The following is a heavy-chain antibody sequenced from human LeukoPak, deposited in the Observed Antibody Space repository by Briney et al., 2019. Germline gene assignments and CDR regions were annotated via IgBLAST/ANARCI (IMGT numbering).Heavy chain of an antibody. V-gene: IGHV1-69*05. Sequence: SVKVSCKASGGTFSCYAISWVRQAPGQGLEWMGGIIPIFGTANYAQKFQGRVTITTDESTSTAYMELSSLRSEDTAVYYCASSSGWRTEFDYWGQGTLVTVSS. CDR1: GGTFSCYA. J-gene: IGHJ4*02. CDR2: IIPIFGTA. D-gene: IGHD6-19*01. CDR3: ASSSGWRTEFDY.